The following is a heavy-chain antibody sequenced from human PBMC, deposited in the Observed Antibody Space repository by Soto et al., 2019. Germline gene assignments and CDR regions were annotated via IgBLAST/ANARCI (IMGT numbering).Heavy chain of an antibody. D-gene: IGHD4-17*01. Sequence: PSETLSLTCTVSGGSISSYYWSWIRQPPGKGLEWIGYIYYSGSTNYNPSLKSRVTISVDTSKSQFSLKLSSVTAADTAVYYCAKRYGDFTAYYFDYWGQGTLVTVSS. CDR1: GGSISSYY. CDR3: AKRYGDFTAYYFDY. CDR2: IYYSGST. V-gene: IGHV4-59*01. J-gene: IGHJ4*02.